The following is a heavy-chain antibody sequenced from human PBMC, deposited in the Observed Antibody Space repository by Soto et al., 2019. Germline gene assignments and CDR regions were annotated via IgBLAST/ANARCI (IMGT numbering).Heavy chain of an antibody. D-gene: IGHD6-13*01. J-gene: IGHJ5*02. Sequence: EVQLVESGGGLVQPGGSLRLSCAASGFTFSSYWMHWVRRAPGKGLVWVSRINSDGSSTSYADSVKGRFTISRDNAKNTLYLQMNSLRAEDTAVYYCARDFHSSFGKQLGHWGQGTLVTVSS. CDR3: ARDFHSSFGKQLGH. CDR1: GFTFSSYW. V-gene: IGHV3-74*01. CDR2: INSDGSST.